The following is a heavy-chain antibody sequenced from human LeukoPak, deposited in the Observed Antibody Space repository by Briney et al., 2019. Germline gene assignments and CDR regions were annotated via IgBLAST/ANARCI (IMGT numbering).Heavy chain of an antibody. CDR2: ISGSGGST. CDR1: GFTFSSYA. Sequence: GGSLRLSCAASGFTFSSYAMSWVRQAPGKGLEWVSAISGSGGSTYYADSVKGRFTISRDNSKNTLYLQMNSLRAEDTAVYYCAKRGYCSGSSCYFQFDYWGQGTLVTVSS. V-gene: IGHV3-23*01. D-gene: IGHD2-15*01. J-gene: IGHJ4*02. CDR3: AKRGYCSGSSCYFQFDY.